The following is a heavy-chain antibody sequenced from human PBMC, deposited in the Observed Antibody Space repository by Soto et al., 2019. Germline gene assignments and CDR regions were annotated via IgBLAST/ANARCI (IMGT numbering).Heavy chain of an antibody. CDR1: GFTFSNAW. D-gene: IGHD6-19*01. CDR2: IKSKTDGGTT. Sequence: EVQLVESGGGLVKPGGSLRLSCAASGFTFSNAWMNWVRQAPGKGLEWVGRIKSKTDGGTTDYAAPVKGRFTISRDDSKNTLYLQMNSLKTEDTAVYYCTSVISSGWYPADYWGQGTLVTVSS. CDR3: TSVISSGWYPADY. V-gene: IGHV3-15*07. J-gene: IGHJ4*02.